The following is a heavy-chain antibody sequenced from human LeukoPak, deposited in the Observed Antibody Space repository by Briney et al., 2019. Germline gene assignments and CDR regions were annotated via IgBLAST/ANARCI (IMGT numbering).Heavy chain of an antibody. J-gene: IGHJ1*01. CDR1: GFTFSSYA. CDR2: ISGSGGST. D-gene: IGHD3-10*01. Sequence: GGSLRLSCAASGFTFSSYAMSWVRKAPGQGLEWVSAISGSGGSTYYADSVKGRFTVSRDNSKNTLYLQMNSLRAEDTAVYYCAKVPITMVRGVITLEYFQHWGQGTLVTVSS. V-gene: IGHV3-23*01. CDR3: AKVPITMVRGVITLEYFQH.